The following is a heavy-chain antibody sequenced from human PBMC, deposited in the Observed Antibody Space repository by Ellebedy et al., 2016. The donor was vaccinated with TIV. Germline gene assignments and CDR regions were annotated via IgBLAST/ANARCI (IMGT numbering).Heavy chain of an antibody. CDR1: GGTFSSYA. V-gene: IGHV1-69*13. J-gene: IGHJ2*01. Sequence: AASVKVSCKASGGTFSSYAISWVRQAPGQGLEWMGGIIPIFGTAKYAQKLQGRVTIAADESTSTAYMELSSLRSEDTAVYYCATDRAPDGRNWYFDLWGRGTVVTVSS. D-gene: IGHD5-24*01. CDR3: ATDRAPDGRNWYFDL. CDR2: IIPIFGTA.